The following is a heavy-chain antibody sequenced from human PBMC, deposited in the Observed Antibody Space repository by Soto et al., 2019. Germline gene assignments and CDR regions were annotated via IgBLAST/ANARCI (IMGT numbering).Heavy chain of an antibody. CDR3: AKDSEHYYDSSGYLAGAYYGMDV. V-gene: IGHV3-30*18. CDR2: ISYDGSNK. Sequence: QVQLVESGGGVVQPGRSLRLSCAASGFTFSSYGMHWVRQAPGKGLEWVAVISYDGSNKYYADSVKGRFTISRDNSKNTLYLQMNSLRAEDTAVYYCAKDSEHYYDSSGYLAGAYYGMDVWGQGTTVTVSS. J-gene: IGHJ6*02. D-gene: IGHD3-22*01. CDR1: GFTFSSYG.